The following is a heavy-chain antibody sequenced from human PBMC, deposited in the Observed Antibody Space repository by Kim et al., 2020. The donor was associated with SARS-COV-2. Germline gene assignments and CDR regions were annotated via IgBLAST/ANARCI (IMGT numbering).Heavy chain of an antibody. CDR3: ARDLPYYYDSSGGGGFDY. V-gene: IGHV3-33*08. Sequence: GGSLRLSCAASGFTFSSYGMHWVRQAPGKGLEWVAVIWYDGSNKYYADSVKGRFTISRDNSKNTLYLQMNSLRAEDTAVYYCARDLPYYYDSSGGGGFDYWGQGTLVTVSS. CDR1: GFTFSSYG. CDR2: IWYDGSNK. J-gene: IGHJ4*02. D-gene: IGHD3-22*01.